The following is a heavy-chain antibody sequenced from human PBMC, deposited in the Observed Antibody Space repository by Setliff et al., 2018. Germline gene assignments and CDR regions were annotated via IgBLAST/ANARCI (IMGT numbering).Heavy chain of an antibody. CDR2: IQKSGST. D-gene: IGHD3-3*01. CDR3: ARLSWNGLRYYGLDV. V-gene: IGHV4-59*01. Sequence: SETLSLTCTVYGGSFSDYYWSWIRQPPGKGLESIGYIQKSGSTNYNPSLMSRVSISVDTSKNQFSLKLRSVTTADTAVYYCARLSWNGLRYYGLDVWGQGTTVTVS. J-gene: IGHJ6*02. CDR1: GGSFSDYY.